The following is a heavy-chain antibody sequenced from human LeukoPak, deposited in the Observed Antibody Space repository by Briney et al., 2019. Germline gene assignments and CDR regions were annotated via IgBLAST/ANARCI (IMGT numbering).Heavy chain of an antibody. CDR2: INHSGST. Sequence: SETLSLTCAVYGGSFSGYYWSWIRQPPGKGLEWIGEINHSGSTNYNPSLKSRVTISVDTSKNQFSLKLSSVTAADTAVYYCARERPRYCSGGSCYGLDYWGQGTLVTVSS. CDR3: ARERPRYCSGGSCYGLDY. J-gene: IGHJ4*02. V-gene: IGHV4-34*01. CDR1: GGSFSGYY. D-gene: IGHD2-15*01.